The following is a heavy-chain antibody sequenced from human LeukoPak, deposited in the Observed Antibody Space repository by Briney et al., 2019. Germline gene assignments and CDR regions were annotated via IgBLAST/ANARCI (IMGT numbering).Heavy chain of an antibody. J-gene: IGHJ5*02. Sequence: SETLSLTCAVYGGSFSGYYWSWIRQPPGKGLEWIGGINHSGSTNYNPSLKSRVTISVDTSKNQFSLKLSSVTAADTAVYYCARGGESSSGSLGDWFDPWGQGTLVTVSS. CDR3: ARGGESSSGSLGDWFDP. CDR2: INHSGST. V-gene: IGHV4-34*01. D-gene: IGHD3-22*01. CDR1: GGSFSGYY.